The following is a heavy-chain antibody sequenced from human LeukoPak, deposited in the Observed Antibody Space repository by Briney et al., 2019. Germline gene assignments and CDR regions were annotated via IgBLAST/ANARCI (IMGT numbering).Heavy chain of an antibody. CDR1: GGSISSSNW. CDR2: IYHSGST. V-gene: IGHV4-4*02. CDR3: ARGRLLWFGELWGDGGMDV. Sequence: SETLSLTCAVSGGSISSSNWWSWVRQPPGKGLEWIGEIYHSGSTNYNPSLKSRVTISVDKSKNQFSLKLISVTAADTAVYYCARGRLLWFGELWGDGGMDVWGQGTTVIVSS. J-gene: IGHJ6*02. D-gene: IGHD3-10*01.